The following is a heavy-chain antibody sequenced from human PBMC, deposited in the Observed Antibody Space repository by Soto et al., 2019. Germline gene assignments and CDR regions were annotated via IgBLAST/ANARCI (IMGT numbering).Heavy chain of an antibody. D-gene: IGHD2-2*01. CDR2: ISSGSGGTI. CDR3: AKDLPAATC. V-gene: IGHV3-48*01. Sequence: EEQLVESGGGLVQPGGSLRLSCAASGFTFSSYSMSWVRQAPGKGLEWVSYISSGSGGTIYYADSVKGRFTISRNNGKNSLYLQMNSLRAEDTAVYYCAKDLPAATCWGQGTLVTVSS. CDR1: GFTFSSYS. J-gene: IGHJ4*02.